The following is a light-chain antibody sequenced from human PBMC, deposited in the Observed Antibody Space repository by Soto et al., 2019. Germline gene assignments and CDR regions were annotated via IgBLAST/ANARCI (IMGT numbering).Light chain of an antibody. Sequence: QSALTQPRSVSGSNGQSVTISCSGTSSDVGGYNYVSWYQQHPGKAPKLMIYDVSKRPSGVPDRFSGSKSGNTASLTISGLQAEDEADYYCCSYAGRYTYVFGTGTKVTVL. V-gene: IGLV2-11*01. J-gene: IGLJ1*01. CDR1: SSDVGGYNY. CDR3: CSYAGRYTYV. CDR2: DVS.